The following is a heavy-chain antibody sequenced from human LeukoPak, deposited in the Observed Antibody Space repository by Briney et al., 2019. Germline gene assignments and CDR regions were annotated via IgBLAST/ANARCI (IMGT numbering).Heavy chain of an antibody. J-gene: IGHJ4*02. CDR3: ARANFLYCSSSTCLFDY. CDR2: INPNDGDT. D-gene: IGHD2-2*01. CDR1: GYTFTDYY. V-gene: IGHV1-2*02. Sequence: ASVKVSFKASGYTFTDYYMHRVRQAPGQGFEWMGWINPNDGDTNYAQKFQGRVTMTRDTSISTAHMEVSRLRSDDTAVYYCARANFLYCSSSTCLFDYWGQGTLVTVSS.